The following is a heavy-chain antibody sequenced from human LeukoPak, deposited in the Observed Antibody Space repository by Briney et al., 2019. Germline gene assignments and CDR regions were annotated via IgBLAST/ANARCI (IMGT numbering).Heavy chain of an antibody. CDR2: ISAYNGNT. J-gene: IGHJ4*02. CDR1: GYTFTSYG. Sequence: ASVKVSCKASGYTFTSYGISWVRQAPGQGLEWMGWISAYNGNTNYAQKFQGRVTITADESTSTAYMELSSLRSVDTAVYYCARGPGHYDILTGYHNPYYFDYWGQGTLVTVSS. CDR3: ARGPGHYDILTGYHNPYYFDY. V-gene: IGHV1-18*01. D-gene: IGHD3-9*01.